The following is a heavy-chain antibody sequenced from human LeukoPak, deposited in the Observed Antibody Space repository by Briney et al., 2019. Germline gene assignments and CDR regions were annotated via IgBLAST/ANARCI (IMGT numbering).Heavy chain of an antibody. CDR2: IKQDGSEK. J-gene: IGHJ4*02. CDR1: GFTFSRYW. CDR3: ARGQSRYFDWYLGFFDY. Sequence: GGSLRLSCAASGFTFSRYWMSWVRQAPGKGLEWVANIKQDGSEKYYVDSVKGRFTISRDNAKNSLYLQTNSLRADDTAVYYCARGQSRYFDWYLGFFDYWGQGTLVTVSS. V-gene: IGHV3-7*02. D-gene: IGHD3-9*01.